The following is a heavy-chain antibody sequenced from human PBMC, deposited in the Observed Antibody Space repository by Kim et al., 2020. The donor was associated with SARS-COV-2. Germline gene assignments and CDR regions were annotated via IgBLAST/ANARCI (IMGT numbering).Heavy chain of an antibody. V-gene: IGHV4-39*01. CDR3: ANLQDYGGTFDY. CDR2: IYYSGST. CDR1: GGSISSSSYY. Sequence: SETLSLTCTVSGGSISSSSYYWGWIRQPPGKGLEWIGSIYYSGSTYYNPSLKSRVTISVDTSKNQFSLKLSSVTAADTAVYYCANLQDYGGTFDYWGQGTLVTVSS. D-gene: IGHD4-17*01. J-gene: IGHJ4*02.